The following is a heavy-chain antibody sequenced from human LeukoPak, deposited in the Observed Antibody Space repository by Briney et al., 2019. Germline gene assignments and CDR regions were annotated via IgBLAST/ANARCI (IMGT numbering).Heavy chain of an antibody. CDR2: ISTSSNYI. CDR1: GFTFSSYS. CDR3: ARCYEYCSSTSCYYYYYYGLDV. V-gene: IGHV3-21*01. Sequence: GGSLRLSCAASGFTFSSYSMNWVRQAPGKGLEWVSSISTSSNYIYYADSVKGRFTISRDNAKNSLYLQMNSVRAEDTAVYYCARCYEYCSSTSCYYYYYYGLDVWGQGTTVTVSS. J-gene: IGHJ6*02. D-gene: IGHD2-2*01.